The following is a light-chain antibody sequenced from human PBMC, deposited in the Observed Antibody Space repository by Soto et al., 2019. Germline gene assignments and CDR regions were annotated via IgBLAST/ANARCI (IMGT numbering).Light chain of an antibody. CDR2: DAS. CDR1: QSVSSY. CDR3: QQRSNWPLFT. V-gene: IGKV3-11*01. Sequence: EIVLTQSPATPSLSPGERATLSCRASQSVSSYLAWYQQKPGQAPRLFIYDASNRATGIPARFSGSGSGTDFTLTISSLEPEDFAVYYCQQRSNWPLFTFGPGTKVDIK. J-gene: IGKJ3*01.